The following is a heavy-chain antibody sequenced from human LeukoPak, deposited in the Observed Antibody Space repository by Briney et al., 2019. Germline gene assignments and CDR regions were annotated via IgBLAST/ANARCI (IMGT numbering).Heavy chain of an antibody. J-gene: IGHJ5*02. Sequence: SETLSLTCTVSGGSISSSSYYWVWIRQPPGKGLEGGGIIYYSGATYYNPSLKSRVTISVDTSKNQFSLKLSSVPAADPAVYYCARGGYCSSTSCYGSREVWFDPWGQGTLVTVSS. CDR1: GGSISSSSYY. V-gene: IGHV4-39*07. CDR2: IYYSGAT. CDR3: ARGGYCSSTSCYGSREVWFDP. D-gene: IGHD2-2*01.